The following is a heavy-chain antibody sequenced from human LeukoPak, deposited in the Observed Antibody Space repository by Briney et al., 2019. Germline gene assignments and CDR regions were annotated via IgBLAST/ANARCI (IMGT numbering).Heavy chain of an antibody. CDR2: INPNSGGT. CDR1: GYTFTGYY. V-gene: IGHV1-2*06. J-gene: IGHJ4*02. D-gene: IGHD3-22*01. CDR3: ARDWYYDSSGHDY. Sequence: ASVKVSCKASGYTFTGYYMHWVRQAPGQGLEWMGRINPNSGGTNYAQKFQGRVTMTGDTSISTAYMELSRLRSDDTAVYYCARDWYYDSSGHDYWGQGTLVTVSS.